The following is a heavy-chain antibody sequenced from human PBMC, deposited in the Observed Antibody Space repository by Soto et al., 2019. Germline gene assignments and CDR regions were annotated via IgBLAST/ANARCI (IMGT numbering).Heavy chain of an antibody. CDR3: ASSGWGASGTPYLDF. Sequence: GGSLRLSCAASGVTLKSSEVNWVRQAPGKGLECLSFIRARDNSIYYSDSVEGRFTISGENAKNSVSLQMNRLTVEDTAIYYCASSGWGASGTPYLDFWGQGTLVTVSS. D-gene: IGHD1-1*01. J-gene: IGHJ4*02. CDR1: GVTLKSSE. CDR2: IRARDNSI. V-gene: IGHV3-48*03.